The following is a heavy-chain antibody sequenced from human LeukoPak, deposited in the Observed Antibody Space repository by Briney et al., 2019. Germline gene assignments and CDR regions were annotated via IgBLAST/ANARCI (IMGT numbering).Heavy chain of an antibody. CDR3: ASSGAVAGTIDY. V-gene: IGHV1-69*06. D-gene: IGHD6-19*01. CDR1: GGTFSSYA. CDR2: IIPIFGTA. J-gene: IGHJ4*02. Sequence: GASVKVSCKASGGTFSSYAISWVLQAPGQGLEWMGGIIPIFGTANYAQKFQGRVTITADKSTSTAYMELSSLRSEDTAVYYCASSGAVAGTIDYWGQGTLVTVSS.